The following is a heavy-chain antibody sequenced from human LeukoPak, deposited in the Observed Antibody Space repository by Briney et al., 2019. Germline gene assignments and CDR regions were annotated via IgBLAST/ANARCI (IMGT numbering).Heavy chain of an antibody. V-gene: IGHV4-59*01. J-gene: IGHJ5*02. CDR1: GGSISSYY. D-gene: IGHD1-26*01. CDR2: IFYSGIT. Sequence: SETLSLTCTVSGGSISSYYWNWIRQPPGKGLEWIGYIFYSGITNYNPTLKSRVTISVDTSKKQFSLKLTSVTAADTAVYYCARDSGSYPHWFAPWGQGTLVTVSS. CDR3: ARDSGSYPHWFAP.